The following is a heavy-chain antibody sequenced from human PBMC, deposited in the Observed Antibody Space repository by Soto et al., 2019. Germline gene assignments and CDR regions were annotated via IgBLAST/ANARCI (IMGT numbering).Heavy chain of an antibody. V-gene: IGHV3-33*01. Sequence: QVQLVESGGGVVQPGRSLRLSCAASGFTFSSYGMHWVRQAPGKGLEWVAVIWYDGSNKYYADSVKGRFTISRDNSKTAQYLQMNGLRAEDTAVYYCAREARRGYCGGGSCYSRRYYFDYWGQGTLVTVSS. CDR2: IWYDGSNK. CDR1: GFTFSSYG. J-gene: IGHJ4*02. CDR3: AREARRGYCGGGSCYSRRYYFDY. D-gene: IGHD2-15*01.